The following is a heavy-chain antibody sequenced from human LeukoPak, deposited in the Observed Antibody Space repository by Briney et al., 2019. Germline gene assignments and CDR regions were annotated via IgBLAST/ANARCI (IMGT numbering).Heavy chain of an antibody. Sequence: SETLSLTCTVSGGSISSYYWSWIRQPAGKGLEWIGRIYTSGSTNYNPSLKSRVTMSVDTSKNQFSLKLSSVTAADTAVYYCARVSRGVGATNWFDPWGQGTLVTVSS. J-gene: IGHJ5*02. V-gene: IGHV4-4*07. D-gene: IGHD1-26*01. CDR2: IYTSGST. CDR1: GGSISSYY. CDR3: ARVSRGVGATNWFDP.